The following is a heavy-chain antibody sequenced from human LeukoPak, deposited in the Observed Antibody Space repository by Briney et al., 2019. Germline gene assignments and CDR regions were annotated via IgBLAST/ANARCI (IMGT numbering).Heavy chain of an antibody. D-gene: IGHD6-13*01. Sequence: SETLSLTCAVYGGSFSGYYWSWIRQPPGKGLEWFGEINHSGSTNYNPSLKSRVTISVDTSKNQFSLKLSSVTAADTAVYYCARGNPYSSSWYYFDYWGQGTLVTVSS. CDR2: INHSGST. CDR1: GGSFSGYY. J-gene: IGHJ4*02. CDR3: ARGNPYSSSWYYFDY. V-gene: IGHV4-34*01.